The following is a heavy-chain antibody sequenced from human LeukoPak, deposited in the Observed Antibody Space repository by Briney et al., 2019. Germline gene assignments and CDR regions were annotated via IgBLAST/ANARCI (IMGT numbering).Heavy chain of an antibody. D-gene: IGHD6-6*01. J-gene: IGHJ4*02. V-gene: IGHV5-51*01. Sequence: GESLKISCKASGYSFTTFWIGWVRQMPGKGLEWMGIIYPGDSDTRYSPSFQGQVAISADKSISTAYLHWSSLKASDTAMYYCASTVRSSSPFDYWGQGTLVTVSS. CDR3: ASTVRSSSPFDY. CDR1: GYSFTTFW. CDR2: IYPGDSDT.